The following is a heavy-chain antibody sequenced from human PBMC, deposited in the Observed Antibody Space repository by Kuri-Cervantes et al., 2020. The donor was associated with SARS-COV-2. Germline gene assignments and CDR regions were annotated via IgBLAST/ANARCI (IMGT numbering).Heavy chain of an antibody. J-gene: IGHJ4*02. Sequence: ASVKVSCKASGYSFTSSDIIWVRRATGQGLEWMGWMNSYSGKTGYAEKFQGRVTMTRNTSITTSYMEPSSLTSEDTAIYYCARGRLIADYGDYGDFDFWGLGTLVTVSS. V-gene: IGHV1-8*01. CDR1: GYSFTSSD. D-gene: IGHD4-17*01. CDR3: ARGRLIADYGDYGDFDF. CDR2: MNSYSGKT.